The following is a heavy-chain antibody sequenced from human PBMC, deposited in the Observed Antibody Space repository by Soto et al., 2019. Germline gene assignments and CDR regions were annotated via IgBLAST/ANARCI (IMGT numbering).Heavy chain of an antibody. CDR1: GFTFSSYD. CDR3: ERVFSYGYLYVMDV. V-gene: IGHV3-13*01. Sequence: GGSLRLSCAASGFTFSSYDMHWVRQATGKGLEWVSAIGTAGDTYYPGSVKGRFTISRENAKNSLYLQMNSLRAEDTAVYYCERVFSYGYLYVMDVWGQGTTVTGSS. CDR2: IGTAGDT. J-gene: IGHJ6*02. D-gene: IGHD5-18*01.